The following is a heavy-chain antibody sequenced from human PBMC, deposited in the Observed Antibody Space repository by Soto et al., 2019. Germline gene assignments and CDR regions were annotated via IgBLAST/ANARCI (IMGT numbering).Heavy chain of an antibody. CDR3: ARDGQDIVVVPAAM. D-gene: IGHD2-2*01. Sequence: ASVKVSCKASGGTFSSYTIIWVRQAPGQGLEWMGRIIPILGIANYAQKFQGRVTITADKSTSTAYMELSSLRSEDTAVYYCARDGQDIVVVPAAMWGQGTLVTVSS. V-gene: IGHV1-69*04. CDR2: IIPILGIA. CDR1: GGTFSSYT. J-gene: IGHJ4*02.